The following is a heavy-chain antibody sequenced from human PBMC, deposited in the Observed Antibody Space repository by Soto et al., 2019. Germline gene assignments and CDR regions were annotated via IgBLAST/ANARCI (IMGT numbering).Heavy chain of an antibody. D-gene: IGHD2-21*02. V-gene: IGHV1-46*01. Sequence: QVQLVQSGAEVKKPGASVKVSCKASGYTFTSYYMHWVRQAPGQGLEWMGIINPSGGSTSYAQKFQGRVTMTRDTSTSTVYMELSSLRSEDTTVYYCARARDIVVVTATYDYWGQGTLVTVSS. J-gene: IGHJ4*02. CDR1: GYTFTSYY. CDR2: INPSGGST. CDR3: ARARDIVVVTATYDY.